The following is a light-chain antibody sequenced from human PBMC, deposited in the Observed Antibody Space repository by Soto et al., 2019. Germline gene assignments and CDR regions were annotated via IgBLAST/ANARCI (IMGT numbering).Light chain of an antibody. Sequence: ETVMTQSPGTLSVSLGERATLSCRASQSVSIHLAWYQQKPGQAPRLLIYDTSNRATGIPARFSGSGSGTDFTLTISRLEPEDFAVYYCQQYGSSPLTFGGGTKV. J-gene: IGKJ4*01. V-gene: IGKV3-20*01. CDR2: DTS. CDR1: QSVSIH. CDR3: QQYGSSPLT.